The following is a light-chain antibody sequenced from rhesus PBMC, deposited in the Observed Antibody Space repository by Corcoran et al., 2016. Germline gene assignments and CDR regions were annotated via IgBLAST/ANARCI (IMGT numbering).Light chain of an antibody. Sequence: DIQMTQSPSSLSASVGDRVTITCRASQGITNDLAWYQQKPGETPKLLIYEASSLQSGIPSRFSGSGSGTDFTLNISSLQSEDFATYYCQHYYRTPWTFGQGTKVEIK. CDR2: EAS. V-gene: IGKV1-25*01. CDR3: QHYYRTPWT. CDR1: QGITND. J-gene: IGKJ1*01.